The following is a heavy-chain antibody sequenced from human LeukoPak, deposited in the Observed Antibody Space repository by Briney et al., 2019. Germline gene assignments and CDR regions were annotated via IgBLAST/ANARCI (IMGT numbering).Heavy chain of an antibody. CDR1: GLSFSNSG. D-gene: IGHD4-23*01. CDR2: ISYDGSNK. CDR3: AKDRYGGGNAYWYFDL. J-gene: IGHJ2*01. Sequence: SGGSLRLSCAASGLSFSNSGMNWVRQAPGKGLEWVAVISYDGSNKYYADSVKGRFTISRDNSKNTLYLQMNSLRAEDTAVYYCAKDRYGGGNAYWYFDLWGRGTLVTVSS. V-gene: IGHV3-30*18.